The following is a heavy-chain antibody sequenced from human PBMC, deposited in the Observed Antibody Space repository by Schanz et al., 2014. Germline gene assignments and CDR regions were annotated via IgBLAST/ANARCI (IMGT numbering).Heavy chain of an antibody. CDR1: GFSFSDYY. CDR3: ARIGGSVFDY. CDR2: INTGSNYI. V-gene: IGHV3-11*05. Sequence: QVQLVESGGGLVKPGGSLRLSCAASGFSFSDYYMSWIRQAPGKGLEWISFINTGSNYINYADSVKGRFTISRDNSNKTVDLQMNSLRAEDTAVYYCARIGGSVFDYWAQGTLVTVSP. J-gene: IGHJ4*02. D-gene: IGHD3-10*01.